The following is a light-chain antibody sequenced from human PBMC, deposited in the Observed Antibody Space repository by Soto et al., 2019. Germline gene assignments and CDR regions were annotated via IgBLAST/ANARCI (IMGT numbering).Light chain of an antibody. Sequence: EIVLTQSPTTLSLSPGERATLSYWASQSVSNYLAWYQQKPGQAPRRLISDASNRATGIPVRFSGSGSGTDFTLTISSLEAEDSAVYYCQQRSNWPSITFGQGTRLEI. CDR3: QQRSNWPSIT. CDR2: DAS. J-gene: IGKJ5*01. CDR1: QSVSNY. V-gene: IGKV3-11*01.